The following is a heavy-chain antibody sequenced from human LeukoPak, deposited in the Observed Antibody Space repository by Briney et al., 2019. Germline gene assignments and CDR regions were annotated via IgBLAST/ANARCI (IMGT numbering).Heavy chain of an antibody. J-gene: IGHJ1*01. CDR2: IRYDGSNK. CDR3: AKDKKIVVVPAAFPALTEYFQH. V-gene: IGHV3-30*02. D-gene: IGHD2-2*01. CDR1: GFTFSSYG. Sequence: GGSLSLSCAASGFTFSSYGMHWVRQAPGKGLEWVAFIRYDGSNKYYADSVKGRFTISRDNSKNTLYLQMNSLRAEDTAVYYCAKDKKIVVVPAAFPALTEYFQHWGQGTLVTVSS.